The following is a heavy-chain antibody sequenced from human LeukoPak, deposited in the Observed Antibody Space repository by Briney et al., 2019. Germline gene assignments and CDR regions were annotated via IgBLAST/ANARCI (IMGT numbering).Heavy chain of an antibody. D-gene: IGHD2-15*01. CDR2: IYHSGST. V-gene: IGHV4-38-2*01. J-gene: IGHJ4*02. CDR1: GYSMSSGYY. Sequence: SETLSLTCAVSGYSMSSGYYWGWTRPPPGKGLEWIGTIYHSGSTYYNPSLKSRVTISGDTSKNQFSLKLSSVTAADTAVYYCARPRGSCSGGSCYYYYFDYWGQGTLVTVSS. CDR3: ARPRGSCSGGSCYYYYFDY.